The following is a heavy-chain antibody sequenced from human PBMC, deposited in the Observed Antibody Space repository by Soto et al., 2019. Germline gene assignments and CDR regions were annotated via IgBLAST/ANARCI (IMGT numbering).Heavy chain of an antibody. CDR3: ARLRLALAAPFFYYYYYGMDV. Sequence: SETLSLTCTVSGGSISSSSYYWGWIRQPPGKGLEWIGSIYYSGSTYYNPSLKSRVTISVDTSKNQFSLKLSSVTAADTAVYYCARLRLALAAPFFYYYYYGMDVWGQGTTVIVSS. CDR1: GGSISSSSYY. J-gene: IGHJ6*02. V-gene: IGHV4-39*01. D-gene: IGHD3-3*02. CDR2: IYYSGST.